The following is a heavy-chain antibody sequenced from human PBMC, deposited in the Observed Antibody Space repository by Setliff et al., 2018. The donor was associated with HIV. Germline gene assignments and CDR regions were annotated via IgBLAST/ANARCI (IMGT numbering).Heavy chain of an antibody. CDR1: GFTFSNYN. V-gene: IGHV3-21*01. CDR2: ISYDSRFI. D-gene: IGHD3-22*01. Sequence: RLSCAASGFTFSNYNMNWVRQAPGKGLEWVSSISYDSRFIYHADSMKGRFTISRDNAKKLVYLQMNSLRAEDTAIYYCARDRASCGYYARFDHWGQGTLVTVSS. J-gene: IGHJ4*02. CDR3: ARDRASCGYYARFDH.